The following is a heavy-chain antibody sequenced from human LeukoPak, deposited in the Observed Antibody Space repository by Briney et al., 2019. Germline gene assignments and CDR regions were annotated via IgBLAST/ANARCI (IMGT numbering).Heavy chain of an antibody. V-gene: IGHV1-2*02. Sequence: GASVKVSCKASGYTFTDYYMHWVRQAPGQGLEWMGWINPNSGGTNYAQKFQGRVTMTRDTSISTAYMELSRLRSDDTAVYYCARGPGGRSGFYPLEDNYYYYYMDVWGKGTTVTVSS. D-gene: IGHD3-22*01. CDR1: GYTFTDYY. J-gene: IGHJ6*03. CDR3: ARGPGGRSGFYPLEDNYYYYYMDV. CDR2: INPNSGGT.